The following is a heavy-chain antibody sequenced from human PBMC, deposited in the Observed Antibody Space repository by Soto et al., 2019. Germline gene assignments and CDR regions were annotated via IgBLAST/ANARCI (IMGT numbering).Heavy chain of an antibody. J-gene: IGHJ4*02. Sequence: PGGSLRLSCAASGFTFSSYGMHWVRQAPGKGLEWVAVISYDGSNKYYADSVKGRVTISRDNSKNTLYLQMNSLRAEDTAVYYCAKDLSGYWGQGTLVTVSS. CDR1: GFTFSSYG. CDR2: ISYDGSNK. CDR3: AKDLSGY. V-gene: IGHV3-30*18. D-gene: IGHD3-10*01.